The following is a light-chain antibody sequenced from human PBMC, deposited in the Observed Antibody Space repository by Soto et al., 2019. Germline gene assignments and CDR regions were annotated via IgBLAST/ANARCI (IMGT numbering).Light chain of an antibody. J-gene: IGLJ2*01. V-gene: IGLV2-23*03. CDR1: SSDVGTYNL. CDR2: EGS. Sequence: QSALTQPASVSRSPGQSITISCTGTSSDVGTYNLVSWYQEHPGKAPKLIIYEGSKRPSGVSNRFSGSKSGNTASLTISGLQAEDEADYYCCSYAGSTTFKVFGGGTKLTVL. CDR3: CSYAGSTTFKV.